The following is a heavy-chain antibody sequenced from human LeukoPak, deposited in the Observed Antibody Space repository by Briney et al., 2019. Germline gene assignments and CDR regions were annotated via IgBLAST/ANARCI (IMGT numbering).Heavy chain of an antibody. D-gene: IGHD6-19*01. J-gene: IGHJ4*02. V-gene: IGHV3-48*03. CDR2: ISSSDDTR. Sequence: GGSLRLSCAASGFTFSSYEMNWARQAPGKGLEWVSYISSSDDTRTYADSVKGRFTISRDNAKNSLYLEMNSLRAEDTAVYYCAREIVSTVAGNFDHWGQGTLVTVSS. CDR3: AREIVSTVAGNFDH. CDR1: GFTFSSYE.